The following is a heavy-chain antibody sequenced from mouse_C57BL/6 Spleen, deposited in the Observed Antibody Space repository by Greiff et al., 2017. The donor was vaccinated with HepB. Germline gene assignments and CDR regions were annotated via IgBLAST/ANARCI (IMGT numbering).Heavy chain of an antibody. CDR1: GYTFTSYW. Sequence: QVQLQQPGAELVKPGASVKLSCKASGYTFTSYWMHWVKQRPGQGLEWIGMIHPNSGSTNYNEKFKSKATLTVDKSSSTAYMQLSSLTSEDSAVYYCAREHLPPYGSCFDYWGQGTTLTVSS. CDR2: IHPNSGST. J-gene: IGHJ2*01. CDR3: AREHLPPYGSCFDY. V-gene: IGHV1-64*01. D-gene: IGHD1-1*01.